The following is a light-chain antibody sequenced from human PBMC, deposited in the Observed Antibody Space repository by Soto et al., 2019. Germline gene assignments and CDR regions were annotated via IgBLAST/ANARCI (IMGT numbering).Light chain of an antibody. V-gene: IGLV1-47*01. J-gene: IGLJ1*01. CDR3: AAWDDSLSGPV. CDR2: RNN. CDR1: SSNIGSNY. Sequence: QSVLTQPPSASGTPGQRVTISCSGSSSNIGSNYVYWYQQLPGTAPKLLIYRNNQRPSGVPDRFSGSKSGTSASLAISGLRSEDAADYYCAAWDDSLSGPVFGTGTKLTVL.